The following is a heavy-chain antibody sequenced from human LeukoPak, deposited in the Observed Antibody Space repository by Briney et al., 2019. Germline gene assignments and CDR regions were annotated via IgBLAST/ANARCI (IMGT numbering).Heavy chain of an antibody. Sequence: ASVKVSCKASGYTFTSYGISWVRQAPGQGLEWMGWISAYNGNTNYAQKLQDRVTMTTDTSTSTAYMELRSLRSDDTAVYYCSRGSDYVWGSFRYTVSDYWGQGTLVTVSS. CDR2: ISAYNGNT. CDR3: SRGSDYVWGSFRYTVSDY. D-gene: IGHD3-16*02. CDR1: GYTFTSYG. J-gene: IGHJ4*02. V-gene: IGHV1-18*01.